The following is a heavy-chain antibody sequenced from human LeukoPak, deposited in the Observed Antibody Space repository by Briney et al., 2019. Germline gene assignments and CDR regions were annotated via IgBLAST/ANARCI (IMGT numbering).Heavy chain of an antibody. CDR2: INPNSGGT. CDR3: AKIAAAGTSFDY. CDR1: GYTFTGYY. D-gene: IGHD6-13*01. J-gene: IGHJ4*02. V-gene: IGHV1-2*02. Sequence: ASVKVSCKASGYTFTGYYMHWVRQAPRQGLEWMGWINPNSGGTNYAQKFQGRVTMTRDTSISTAYMELSRLRSDDTAVYYCAKIAAAGTSFDYWGQGTLVTVSS.